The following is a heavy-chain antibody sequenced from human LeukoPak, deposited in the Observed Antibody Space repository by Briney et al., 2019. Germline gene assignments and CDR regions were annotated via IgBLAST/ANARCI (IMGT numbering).Heavy chain of an antibody. Sequence: ASVKVSCKASGYTFTSYGISWVRQAPGQGLEWMGWISAYNGNTNYAQKLQGRVTMTTDTSTSTAYMELRSLRSDGTAVYYCARDEYYFGSGSYFYFDYWGQGTLLTVSS. V-gene: IGHV1-18*01. J-gene: IGHJ4*02. CDR1: GYTFTSYG. D-gene: IGHD3-10*01. CDR3: ARDEYYFGSGSYFYFDY. CDR2: ISAYNGNT.